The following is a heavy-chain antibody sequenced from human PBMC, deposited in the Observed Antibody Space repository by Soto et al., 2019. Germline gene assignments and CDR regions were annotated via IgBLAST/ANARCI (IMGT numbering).Heavy chain of an antibody. V-gene: IGHV1-8*01. D-gene: IGHD5-18*01. J-gene: IGHJ6*02. Sequence: ASVKVSCKASGYTFTSYDINWVRQATGQGLEWMGWMNPNSGNTGYAQKFQGRVTMTRNTSISTAYMELSSLRSEDTAVYYCFSGYSYGSEYYGMDVWGQGTTVTVSS. CDR1: GYTFTSYD. CDR2: MNPNSGNT. CDR3: FSGYSYGSEYYGMDV.